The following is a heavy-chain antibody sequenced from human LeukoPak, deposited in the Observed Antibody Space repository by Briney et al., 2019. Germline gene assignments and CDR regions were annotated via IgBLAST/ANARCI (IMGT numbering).Heavy chain of an antibody. Sequence: GGSLRLSCAASGFTFSSYAMSWVRQAPGKGLEWVSAISGSGGSTHYADSVKGRFTISRDNSKNTLYLQMNSLRAEDTAVYYCAREGSYYEIFDYWGQGTLVTVSS. V-gene: IGHV3-23*01. CDR1: GFTFSSYA. CDR3: AREGSYYEIFDY. CDR2: ISGSGGST. J-gene: IGHJ4*02. D-gene: IGHD1-26*01.